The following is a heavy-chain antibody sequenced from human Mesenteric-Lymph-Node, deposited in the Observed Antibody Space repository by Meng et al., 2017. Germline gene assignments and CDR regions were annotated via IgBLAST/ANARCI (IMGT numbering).Heavy chain of an antibody. D-gene: IGHD1-1*01. CDR2: VYHRGDT. CDR3: GRDQGRQLINH. J-gene: IGHJ4*02. Sequence: VQLEESGPGLVKPSGTRSLTCTVSGDSISRDIWWSWVRQPPGKGLEWIGEVYHRGDTNYNPSLKSRVVISVDRSKNQFSLNLSSVTAADTAVYYCGRDQGRQLINHWGQGTLVTVSS. V-gene: IGHV4-4*02. CDR1: GDSISRDIW.